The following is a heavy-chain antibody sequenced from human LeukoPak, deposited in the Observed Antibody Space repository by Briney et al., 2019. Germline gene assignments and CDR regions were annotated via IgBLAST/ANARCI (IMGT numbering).Heavy chain of an antibody. J-gene: IGHJ1*01. D-gene: IGHD3-9*01. V-gene: IGHV3-30-3*01. Sequence: GRSLRLSCAASGFTFSSYAMHWVRQAPGKGLEWVADISYDGSNKYYADSVKGRFTISRDNSKNTLYLQMNSLRAEDTAVYYCARGNDILTGSLDAEYFQHWGQGTLVTVSS. CDR2: ISYDGSNK. CDR3: ARGNDILTGSLDAEYFQH. CDR1: GFTFSSYA.